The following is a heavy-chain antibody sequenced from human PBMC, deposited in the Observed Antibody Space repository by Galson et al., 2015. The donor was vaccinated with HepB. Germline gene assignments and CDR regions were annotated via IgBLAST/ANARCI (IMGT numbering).Heavy chain of an antibody. CDR1: GYSFTSYW. V-gene: IGHV5-51*01. Sequence: QSGAEVKKPGESLKISCKGSGYSFTSYWIGWVRQMPGKGLEWMGIIYPGDSDTRYSPSFQGQVNISADKSISTAYLQWSSLKASDTAMYYCARHPGYSSSWYGWFDPWGQGTLVTVSS. CDR2: IYPGDSDT. J-gene: IGHJ5*02. D-gene: IGHD6-13*01. CDR3: ARHPGYSSSWYGWFDP.